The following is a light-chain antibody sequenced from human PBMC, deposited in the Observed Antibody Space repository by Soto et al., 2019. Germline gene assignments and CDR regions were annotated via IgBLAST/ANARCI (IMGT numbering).Light chain of an antibody. V-gene: IGKV2-30*01. CDR1: QSLIFIDGDTY. CDR2: KVS. CDR3: MQGAHWPPT. J-gene: IGKJ1*01. Sequence: DVVMTQSPLSLPVTLGQPASISCRSTQSLIFIDGDTYLNWFQQRPGQSPRRLIYKVSNRDSGVPDRVRGSGSGTDFTLQISRVEAEDVGIYYCMQGAHWPPTFGQGTKVEI.